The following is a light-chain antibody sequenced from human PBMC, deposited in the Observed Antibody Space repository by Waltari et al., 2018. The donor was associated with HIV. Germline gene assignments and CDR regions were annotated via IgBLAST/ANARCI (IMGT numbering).Light chain of an antibody. CDR3: QSFDRSLSAWV. V-gene: IGLV1-40*01. J-gene: IGLJ2*01. CDR1: SPHIRAGSD. CDR2: GNN. Sequence: QSVLPQPPSVSGAPGQRVTISCTGSSPHIRAGSDVHGYQQLPGTAPKLLIYGNNNRPSGVPDRFSGSKSDTSASLAITGLQAEDEADYYCQSFDRSLSAWVFGGGTKLTVL.